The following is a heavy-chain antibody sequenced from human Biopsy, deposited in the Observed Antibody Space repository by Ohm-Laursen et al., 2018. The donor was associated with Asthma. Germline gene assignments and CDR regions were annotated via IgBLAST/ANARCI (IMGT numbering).Heavy chain of an antibody. Sequence: SSVKVSCQPLGGTFNTYVIGWARQPPGQGLEWMGGINSVFGTPTYPQKFHDRVTITAADSTSTVYMELSSLRSEDTAVYYCARKAGSCISRTCYSLDFWGQGTLVTVSS. D-gene: IGHD2-2*01. V-gene: IGHV1-69*01. CDR3: ARKAGSCISRTCYSLDF. CDR1: GGTFNTYV. CDR2: INSVFGTP. J-gene: IGHJ4*02.